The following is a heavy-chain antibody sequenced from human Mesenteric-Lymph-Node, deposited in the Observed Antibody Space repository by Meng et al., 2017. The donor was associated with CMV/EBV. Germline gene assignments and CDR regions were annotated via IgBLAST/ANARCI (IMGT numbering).Heavy chain of an antibody. V-gene: IGHV1-2*06. CDR1: GYMFTDNK. Sequence: GYGYMFTDNKRQWVRQEPGKGLEWMGRINPNSGGTNYAQKFQGRITMTRDTSMSTGYIEINSLTSDDTAVYYCGRDHGRRTGEIDYWGQGTLVTVSS. D-gene: IGHD7-27*01. CDR2: INPNSGGT. J-gene: IGHJ4*02. CDR3: GRDHGRRTGEIDY.